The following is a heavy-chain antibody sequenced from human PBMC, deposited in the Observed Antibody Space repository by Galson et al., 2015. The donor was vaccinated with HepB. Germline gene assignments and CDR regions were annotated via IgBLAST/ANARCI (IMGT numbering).Heavy chain of an antibody. D-gene: IGHD2-21*02. CDR1: GFTFSSYA. CDR2: ISGSGGST. Sequence: SLRLSCAASGFTFSSYAMSWVRQAPGKGLEWVSAISGSGGSTYYADSVKGRFTISRDNSKNTLYLQMNSLRAEDTAVYYCAKVIWEIDCGGDCYFYGYWGQGTLVTVSS. CDR3: AKVIWEIDCGGDCYFYGY. J-gene: IGHJ4*02. V-gene: IGHV3-23*01.